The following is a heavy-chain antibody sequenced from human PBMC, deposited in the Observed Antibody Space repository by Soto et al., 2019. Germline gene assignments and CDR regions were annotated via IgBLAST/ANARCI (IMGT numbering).Heavy chain of an antibody. CDR2: MSYDGSNK. V-gene: IGHV3-30-3*01. Sequence: QVQLVESGGGVVQPGRSLRLSCAASGFTFSSYAMHWVRQAPGKGLEWVAVMSYDGSNKYYADSVKGRFTISRDNSKNTLYLQMNCLGADDTAVYYCARDKSPYSSGWHNRHFAYWGQGTLVTFS. CDR3: ARDKSPYSSGWHNRHFAY. J-gene: IGHJ4*02. CDR1: GFTFSSYA. D-gene: IGHD6-19*01.